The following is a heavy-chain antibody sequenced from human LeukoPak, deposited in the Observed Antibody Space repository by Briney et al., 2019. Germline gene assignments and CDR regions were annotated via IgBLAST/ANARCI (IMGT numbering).Heavy chain of an antibody. J-gene: IGHJ4*02. CDR1: GGSISSSSYY. D-gene: IGHD3-10*01. CDR3: ARGRSSGSYSPLVN. Sequence: SETLSLTCTVSGGSISSSSYYWGWIRQPPGKGLEWIGSIYYSGSTYYNPSLKSRVTISVDTSKNQFSLKLSSVTAADTAVYYCARGRSSGSYSPLVNWGQGTLVTVSS. V-gene: IGHV4-39*07. CDR2: IYYSGST.